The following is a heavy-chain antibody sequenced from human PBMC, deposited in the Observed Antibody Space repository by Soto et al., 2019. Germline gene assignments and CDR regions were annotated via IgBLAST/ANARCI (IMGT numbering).Heavy chain of an antibody. CDR2: MNTNTNTT. D-gene: IGHD6-6*01. CDR3: AREVVETSSLWLDP. V-gene: IGHV1-8*01. Sequence: VASVKFSFKASGYTFTNNDINWLRQARGQGLEWIGWMNTNTNTTDSAEVFEGRVSLTWNTSISTAYMQLNSLKIDDTAVYYCAREVVETSSLWLDPWGQGTLVTVSS. CDR1: GYTFTNND. J-gene: IGHJ5*02.